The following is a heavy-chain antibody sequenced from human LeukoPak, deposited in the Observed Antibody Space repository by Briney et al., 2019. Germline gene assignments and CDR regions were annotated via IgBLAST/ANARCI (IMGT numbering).Heavy chain of an antibody. CDR1: GYTFTSYG. CDR3: ARDALNSGYCSGGSCYSSFDY. Sequence: ASVKVSCKASGYTFTSYGISWVRQAPGQGLEWMGWISAYNGNTNYAQKLQGRVTMTTDTSTSTAYMELRSLRSDDTAVCYCARDALNSGYCSGGSCYSSFDYWGQGTLVTVSS. CDR2: ISAYNGNT. J-gene: IGHJ4*02. V-gene: IGHV1-18*04. D-gene: IGHD2-15*01.